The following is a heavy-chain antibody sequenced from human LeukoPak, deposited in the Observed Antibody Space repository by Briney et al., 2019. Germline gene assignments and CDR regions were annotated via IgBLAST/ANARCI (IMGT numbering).Heavy chain of an antibody. D-gene: IGHD2-21*01. V-gene: IGHV4-34*01. J-gene: IGHJ4*02. Sequence: SETLSLTCAVYGGSFSGYYWSWIRQPPGKGLEWIGEINHSGSTNYNPSLKSRVTISVDTSKNQFSLKLSSVTAADTAVYYCARAYRAYYFDYWGQGTLVTVSS. CDR3: ARAYRAYYFDY. CDR1: GGSFSGYY. CDR2: INHSGST.